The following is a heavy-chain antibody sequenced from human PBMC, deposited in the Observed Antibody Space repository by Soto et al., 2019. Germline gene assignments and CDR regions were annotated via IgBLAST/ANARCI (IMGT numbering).Heavy chain of an antibody. CDR1: GYTFRTYP. CDR2: INAANGDT. D-gene: IGHD3-10*01. V-gene: IGHV1-3*01. J-gene: IGHJ4*02. CDR3: ARKDYYGSGIYYFDH. Sequence: ASVKVSCKSSGYTFRTYPMHCVRQAPGRGLEWMGWINAANGDTGYSRTFQDRVTISRDISASTAYMELSSLRSEDTAVYYCARKDYYGSGIYYFDHWGQGTLVTVSS.